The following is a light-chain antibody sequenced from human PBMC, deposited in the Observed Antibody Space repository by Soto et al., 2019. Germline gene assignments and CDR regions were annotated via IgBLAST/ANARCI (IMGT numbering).Light chain of an antibody. CDR1: QSVSSRF. J-gene: IGKJ3*01. V-gene: IGKV3-20*01. CDR2: GAS. Sequence: EIVLTQSPGTLSLSPGERATFSCRASQSVSSRFLAWYQQKPGQAPRLLIYGASSRATGIPDRFSGIGSGTDFTLTISRLEPEDFAVYYCHYYDDSPPFPFGPGTKVDIK. CDR3: HYYDDSPPFP.